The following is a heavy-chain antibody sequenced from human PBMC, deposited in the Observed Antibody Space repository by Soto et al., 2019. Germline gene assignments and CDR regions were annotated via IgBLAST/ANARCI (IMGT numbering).Heavy chain of an antibody. Sequence: WGSLRLSCASSGSSFSTSSMAWVRQPPGKGLEWVSAISPSASDTLYADSVKGRFTISRDNSQNTLFLQMTSLRADDTAVYYCAKGGYTFAYEWGQGALVTVSS. D-gene: IGHD5-18*01. CDR2: ISPSASDT. CDR1: GSSFSTSS. CDR3: AKGGYTFAYE. J-gene: IGHJ4*02. V-gene: IGHV3-23*01.